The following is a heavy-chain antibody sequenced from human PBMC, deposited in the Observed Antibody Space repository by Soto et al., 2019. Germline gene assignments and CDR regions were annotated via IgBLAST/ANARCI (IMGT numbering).Heavy chain of an antibody. Sequence: PGESLKISCKGSGYRFTSYWIGWVRQMPGKGLEWMGIIYPGDSETRYSPSFQGQVTISADKSISTAYLQWSSLKASDTALYYCAKDTYYHDRSGYYIFDYWGQGTPVTVSS. CDR2: IYPGDSET. D-gene: IGHD3-22*01. CDR3: AKDTYYHDRSGYYIFDY. CDR1: GYRFTSYW. V-gene: IGHV5-51*01. J-gene: IGHJ4*02.